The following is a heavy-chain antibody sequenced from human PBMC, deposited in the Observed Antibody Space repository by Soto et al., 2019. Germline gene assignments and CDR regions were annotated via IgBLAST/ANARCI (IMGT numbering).Heavy chain of an antibody. CDR3: ARAPYSGIYRSSHDAFDI. D-gene: IGHD5-12*01. V-gene: IGHV3-53*01. J-gene: IGHJ3*02. Sequence: LVESGGGLIQPGGSLRLSCAASEFTVSSNYMTWVRQAPGKGLEWVSVIYRDGSTFYADSAKGRFTISRDESKNTVFLQMNSLRSEDTAVYYCARAPYSGIYRSSHDAFDIWGQGTMVTVSA. CDR1: EFTVSSNY. CDR2: IYRDGST.